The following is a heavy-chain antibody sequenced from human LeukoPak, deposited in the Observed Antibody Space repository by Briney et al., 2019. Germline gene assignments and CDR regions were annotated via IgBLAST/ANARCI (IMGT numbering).Heavy chain of an antibody. J-gene: IGHJ6*03. Sequence: GASVKVSCKASGYTFTGYYMHWVRQAPGQGLEWMGWINPNSGGTNYAQKFQGRVTMTRDTSISTAYMELSRLRSDDTAVYYCARERVPAAITYYYYMDVWGKGTTVTVSS. V-gene: IGHV1-2*02. CDR1: GYTFTGYY. CDR3: ARERVPAAITYYYYMDV. D-gene: IGHD2-2*02. CDR2: INPNSGGT.